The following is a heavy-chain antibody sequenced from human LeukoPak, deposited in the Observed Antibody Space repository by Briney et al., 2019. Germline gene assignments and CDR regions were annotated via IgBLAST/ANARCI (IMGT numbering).Heavy chain of an antibody. CDR1: GGSFSGYY. V-gene: IGHV4-34*01. Sequence: SETLSLTCAVYGGSFSGYYWSWIRQPPGKGLEWIGEINHSGSTNYNPSLKSRVTISVDTSKNQFSLKLSSVTAADTAVYYCARVDTTNWFDPWGQGTLVTVSS. D-gene: IGHD1-1*01. J-gene: IGHJ5*02. CDR3: ARVDTTNWFDP. CDR2: INHSGST.